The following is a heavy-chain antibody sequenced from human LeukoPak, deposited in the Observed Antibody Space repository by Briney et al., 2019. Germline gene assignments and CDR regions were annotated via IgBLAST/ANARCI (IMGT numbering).Heavy chain of an antibody. J-gene: IGHJ4*02. CDR1: GYSISSGYY. V-gene: IGHV4-38-2*02. D-gene: IGHD3-10*01. Sequence: PSETLSLTRTVSGYSISSGYYWGWIRQPPGKGLEWIGSIYHSGSTYYNPSLKSRVTISVDTSKNQFSLKLNPVTAADTAVYYCARDYGSGSYYLLPYFDYWGQGTLVTVSS. CDR2: IYHSGST. CDR3: ARDYGSGSYYLLPYFDY.